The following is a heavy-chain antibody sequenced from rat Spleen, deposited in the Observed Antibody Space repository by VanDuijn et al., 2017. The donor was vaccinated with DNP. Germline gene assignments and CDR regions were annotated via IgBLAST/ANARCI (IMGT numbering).Heavy chain of an antibody. CDR2: ISYDGSRT. V-gene: IGHV5-7*01. CDR3: ARDAFDY. J-gene: IGHJ2*01. Sequence: EVQLVESGGGLVQPGRSLKLSCVASGFTFSDYNMAWVRQAPKKGLEWVATISYDGSRTYYRDSVKGRFTISRDNAKSTLYLQMNSLRSEDTASYYCARDAFDYWGQGVMVTVSS. CDR1: GFTFSDYN.